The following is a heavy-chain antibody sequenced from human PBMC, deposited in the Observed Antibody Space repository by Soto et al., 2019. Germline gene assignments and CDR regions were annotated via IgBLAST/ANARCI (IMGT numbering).Heavy chain of an antibody. CDR1: GYTFTDRY. CDR2: LNPNSGGA. J-gene: IGHJ4*02. D-gene: IGHD6-19*01. CDR3: AREFGCSGYDY. V-gene: IGHV1-2*02. Sequence: ASVKVSCKASGYTFTDRYLHWVRQAPGQGLEWMGWLNPNSGGANYAQKFQGRVTMARDTSISTAYLELTRLRSDDTAVYYCAREFGCSGYDYWGQGTLVTVSS.